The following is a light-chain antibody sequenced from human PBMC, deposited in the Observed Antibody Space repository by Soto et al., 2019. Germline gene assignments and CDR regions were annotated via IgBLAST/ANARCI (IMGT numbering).Light chain of an antibody. CDR3: QQFSGSVT. CDR1: QSVRSTY. J-gene: IGKJ4*01. V-gene: IGKV3-20*01. Sequence: EVVLTQSPGTLSLSPGERATLSCRASQSVRSTYLGWYQQKPGQAPRLLIYGASKRQSGVPDRLSGGGSGTDFTLTISSLQPEDFAVYYCQQFSGSVTFGGGTKVDIK. CDR2: GAS.